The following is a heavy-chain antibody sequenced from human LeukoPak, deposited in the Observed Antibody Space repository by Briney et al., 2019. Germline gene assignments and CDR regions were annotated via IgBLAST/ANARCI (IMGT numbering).Heavy chain of an antibody. V-gene: IGHV1-8*01. J-gene: IGHJ3*02. D-gene: IGHD5-12*01. CDR1: GYTFTSYD. CDR2: MNPNSGNT. Sequence: RASVKVSCKASGYTFTSYDINWVRQATGQGLEWMGWMNPNSGNTGYAQKLQGRVTMTRNTSISTAYMELSSLRSDDTAVYYCARGGLIVATIFSAFDIWCQGTVVTVSS. CDR3: ARGGLIVATIFSAFDI.